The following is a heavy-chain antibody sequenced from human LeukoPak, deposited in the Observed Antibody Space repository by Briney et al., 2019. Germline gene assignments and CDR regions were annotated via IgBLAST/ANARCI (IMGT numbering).Heavy chain of an antibody. V-gene: IGHV3-7*01. D-gene: IGHD3-22*01. CDR1: GFTFSSYW. J-gene: IGHJ3*02. CDR2: IKTDGSEK. Sequence: PGGSLRLSCVASGFTFSSYWMSWVRQAPGKGLEWVAHIKTDGSEKYYVDSVKGRFTISRDNSKNTLYLQMNSLRAEDTAVYYCAKDAEPTILVVIDALDIWGQGTMVTVSS. CDR3: AKDAEPTILVVIDALDI.